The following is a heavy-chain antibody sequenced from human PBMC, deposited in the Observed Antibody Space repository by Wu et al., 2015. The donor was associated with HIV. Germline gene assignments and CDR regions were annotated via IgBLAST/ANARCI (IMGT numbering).Heavy chain of an antibody. Sequence: QVQLVQSGAEVKKPGASVKVSCKASGYTFTGYYMHWVRQAPGQGLEWMGWINPNSGGTNYAQKFQGRVTMTRDTSISTAYMELSRLRSDDTAVYYCARKAPGYCSGGSCYSAFDIWGQGTNGHRLF. J-gene: IGHJ3*02. CDR1: GYTFTGYY. D-gene: IGHD2-15*01. V-gene: IGHV1-2*02. CDR2: INPNSGGT. CDR3: ARKAPGYCSGGSCYSAFDI.